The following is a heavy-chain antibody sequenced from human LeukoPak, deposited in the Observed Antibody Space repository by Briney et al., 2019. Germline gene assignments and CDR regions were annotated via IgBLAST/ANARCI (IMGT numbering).Heavy chain of an antibody. V-gene: IGHV3-23*01. CDR3: AKDSGLKEGSSTSATYYYYYYGMDV. D-gene: IGHD2-2*01. CDR1: GFTFSSYA. J-gene: IGHJ6*02. CDR2: ISGSGGST. Sequence: GGSLRLSCAASGFTFSSYAMSWVRQAPGKGLEWVSAISGSGGSTYYADSVKGRFTISRDNSKNTLYLQMNSLRAEDTAVYYCAKDSGLKEGSSTSATYYYYYYGMDVWGQGTTVTVSS.